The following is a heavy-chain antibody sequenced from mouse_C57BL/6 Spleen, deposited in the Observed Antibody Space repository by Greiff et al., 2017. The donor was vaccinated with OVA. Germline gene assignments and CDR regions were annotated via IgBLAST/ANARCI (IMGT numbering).Heavy chain of an antibody. Sequence: QVQLQQPGAELVMPGASVKLSCKASGYTFTSYWMHWVKQRPGQGLEWIGEIDPSDSYTNYTQKFKGKSTLTVDKSSSTAYMQLSSLTSEDSAVYYCARFYYYGSLDYWGQGTTLTVSS. J-gene: IGHJ2*01. V-gene: IGHV1-69*01. CDR1: GYTFTSYW. D-gene: IGHD1-1*01. CDR3: ARFYYYGSLDY. CDR2: IDPSDSYT.